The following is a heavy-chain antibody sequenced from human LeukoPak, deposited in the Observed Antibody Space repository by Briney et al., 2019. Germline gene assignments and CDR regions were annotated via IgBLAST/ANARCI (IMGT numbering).Heavy chain of an antibody. V-gene: IGHV4-34*01. CDR3: ARGSAVARTVDFDY. CDR1: GGSFSGYY. J-gene: IGHJ4*02. Sequence: SETLSLTCAVYGGSFSGYYWSWIRQPPGKGLEWIGEINHSGSTNYNPSLKSRVTISVDTSKNQFSLKLSSVTAADTAVYYCARGSAVARTVDFDYWGQGTLVTVSS. D-gene: IGHD6-19*01. CDR2: INHSGST.